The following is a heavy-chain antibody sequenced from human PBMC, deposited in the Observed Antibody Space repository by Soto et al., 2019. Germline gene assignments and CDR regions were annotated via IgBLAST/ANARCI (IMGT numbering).Heavy chain of an antibody. D-gene: IGHD3-16*02. CDR1: GFTFSSYG. Sequence: QVQLVESGGGVVQPGRSLRLSRAASGFTFSSYGMHWVRQAPGKGLEWVAVIWYDGSNKYYADSVKGRFTISRDHSKNTLYLQMNSRRAEDTAVYYCARDKYDYIWGSYRYEYYFDYWGQGTLVTVSS. CDR2: IWYDGSNK. CDR3: ARDKYDYIWGSYRYEYYFDY. J-gene: IGHJ4*02. V-gene: IGHV3-33*01.